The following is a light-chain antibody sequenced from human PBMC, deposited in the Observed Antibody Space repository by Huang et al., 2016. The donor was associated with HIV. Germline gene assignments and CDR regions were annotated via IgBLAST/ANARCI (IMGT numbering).Light chain of an antibody. J-gene: IGKJ2*01. CDR2: AAS. Sequence: VMMSQSPATLAASPGERVTLSCGASQSVNTNLAWYQQKPGHPTRLLRYAASTRATGGPARFAGSGSGTEFTLTIDSLQSDDFAVYYCQQYNKWPPEYTFGQGTRLEIK. CDR1: QSVNTN. V-gene: IGKV3-15*01. CDR3: QQYNKWPPEYT.